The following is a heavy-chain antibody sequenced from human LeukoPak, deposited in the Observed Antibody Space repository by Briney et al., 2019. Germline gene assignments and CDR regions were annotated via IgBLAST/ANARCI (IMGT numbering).Heavy chain of an antibody. CDR1: GGSISGSNYY. D-gene: IGHD3-22*01. Sequence: ASETLSLTCTVSGGSISGSNYYWGWIRQPPGKGLEWIGSIYYSGSTYYNPSLKSRVTISVDTSKNQFSLKLTSVTAADTAVYYCARDTSYYDSSGPSIDYWGQGTLVSVSS. CDR2: IYYSGST. CDR3: ARDTSYYDSSGPSIDY. V-gene: IGHV4-39*07. J-gene: IGHJ4*02.